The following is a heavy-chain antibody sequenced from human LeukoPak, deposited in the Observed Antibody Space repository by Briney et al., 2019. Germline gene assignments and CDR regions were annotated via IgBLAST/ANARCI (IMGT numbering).Heavy chain of an antibody. CDR1: GFTFSSYG. V-gene: IGHV3-30*02. D-gene: IGHD3-10*01. CDR3: ASGDSGSYYKQINYFDY. J-gene: IGHJ4*02. CDR2: IRYDGSNK. Sequence: GGSLRLSCAASGFTFSSYGMHWVRQAPGKGLEWVAFIRYDGSNKYYADSVKGRFTISRDNSKDTLYLQMNSLRAEDTAVYYCASGDSGSYYKQINYFDYWGQGTLVTVSS.